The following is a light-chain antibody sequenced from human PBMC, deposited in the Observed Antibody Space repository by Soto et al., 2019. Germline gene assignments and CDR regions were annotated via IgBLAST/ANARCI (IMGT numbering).Light chain of an antibody. CDR2: GNI. Sequence: QSVLTQPPSVSGAPGQRVIISCTGSNSNIGAGYEVHWFQQLPGTAPKLLIYGNINRPSGVPDRFSGSKSGTSASLDITGLQPEYECDYYRQSYVRSLSVPDVLGTGTNLNVL. CDR1: NSNIGAGYE. V-gene: IGLV1-40*01. J-gene: IGLJ1*01. CDR3: QSYVRSLSVPDV.